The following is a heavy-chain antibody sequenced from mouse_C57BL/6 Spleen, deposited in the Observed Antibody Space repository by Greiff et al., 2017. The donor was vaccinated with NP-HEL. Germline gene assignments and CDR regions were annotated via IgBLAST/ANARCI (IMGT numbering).Heavy chain of an antibody. J-gene: IGHJ2*01. CDR2: ISDGGSYT. Sequence: EVMLVESGGGLVKPGGSLKLSCAASGFTFSSYAMSWVRQTPEKRLEWVATISDGGSYTYYPDNVKGRFTISRDNAKNNLYLQMSHLKSEDTAMYYCARDGTQGYYFDYWGQGTTLTVSS. V-gene: IGHV5-4*01. CDR3: ARDGTQGYYFDY. CDR1: GFTFSSYA.